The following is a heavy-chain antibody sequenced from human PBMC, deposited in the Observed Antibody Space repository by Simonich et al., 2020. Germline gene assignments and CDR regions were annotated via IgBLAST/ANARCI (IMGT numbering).Heavy chain of an antibody. CDR1: GFTFSSYA. J-gene: IGHJ3*02. D-gene: IGHD3-22*01. V-gene: IGHV3-23*01. CDR2: ISGSGGST. CDR3: AKALGERITMIVAVIDAFDI. Sequence: GGGLVQPGGSLRLSCAASGFTFSSYAMSLVRQAPGKGLEWVSAISGSGGSTYYADSVKGRFTISRDNSKNTLYLQMNSLRAEDTAVYYCAKALGERITMIVAVIDAFDIWGQGTMVTVSS.